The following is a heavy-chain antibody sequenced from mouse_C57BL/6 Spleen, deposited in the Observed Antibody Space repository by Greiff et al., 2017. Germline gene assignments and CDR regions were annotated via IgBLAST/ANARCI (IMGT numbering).Heavy chain of an antibody. CDR2: IYPSDSET. CDR3: ARGSHYYGSSRYFDV. V-gene: IGHV1-61*01. Sequence: QVQLQQPGAELVRPGSSVKLSCKASGYTFTSYWMDWVKQRPGQGLEWIGNIYPSDSETHYNQKFKDKATLTVDKSSSTAYMQLSSLTSEDSAVYYCARGSHYYGSSRYFDVWGTGTTVTVSS. D-gene: IGHD1-1*01. CDR1: GYTFTSYW. J-gene: IGHJ1*03.